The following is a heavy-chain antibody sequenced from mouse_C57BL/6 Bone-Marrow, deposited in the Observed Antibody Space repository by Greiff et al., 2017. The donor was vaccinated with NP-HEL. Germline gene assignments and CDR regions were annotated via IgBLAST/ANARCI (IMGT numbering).Heavy chain of an antibody. D-gene: IGHD1-1*01. V-gene: IGHV14-4*01. CDR3: TGRKVATDYFDY. CDR1: GFNIKDDY. J-gene: IGHJ2*01. Sequence: VQLKESGAELVRPGASVKLSCTASGFNIKDDYMHWVKQRPEQGLEWIGWIDPENGDTEYASKFQGKATITADTSSNTAYLQLSSLTSEDTAVYYCTGRKVATDYFDYWGQGTTLTVSS. CDR2: IDPENGDT.